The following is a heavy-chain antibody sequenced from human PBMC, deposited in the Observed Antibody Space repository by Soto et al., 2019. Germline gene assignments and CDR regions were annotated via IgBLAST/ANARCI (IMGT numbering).Heavy chain of an antibody. D-gene: IGHD3-3*01. CDR1: GFTFSSYA. V-gene: IGHV3-30-3*01. CDR2: ISYDGSNK. J-gene: IGHJ6*02. Sequence: GGSLRLSCAASGFTFSSYAMHWVRQAPGKGLEWVAVISYDGSNKYYADSVKGRFTISRDNSKNTLYLQMNRLRAEDTAVYYCARDRSGYDFWSGYSGYGMDVWGQGTKVTVSS. CDR3: ARDRSGYDFWSGYSGYGMDV.